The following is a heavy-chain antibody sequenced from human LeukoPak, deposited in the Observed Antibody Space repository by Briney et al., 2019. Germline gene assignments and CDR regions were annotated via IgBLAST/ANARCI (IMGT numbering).Heavy chain of an antibody. Sequence: GGSLRLSCAASGFTFSSHWMHWVRQAPGKGLVWVSRINGDGSNTTYADSVKGRFTITGDNAKNSLYLQMNSLRVEDTAVYYCARDYNYAFDNWGQGTLVTVSS. CDR2: INGDGSNT. CDR1: GFTFSSHW. CDR3: ARDYNYAFDN. J-gene: IGHJ4*02. D-gene: IGHD3-22*01. V-gene: IGHV3-74*03.